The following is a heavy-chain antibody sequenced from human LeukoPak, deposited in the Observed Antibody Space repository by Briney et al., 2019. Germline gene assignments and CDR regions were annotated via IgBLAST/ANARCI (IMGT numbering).Heavy chain of an antibody. CDR2: TYYRSKWYN. CDR3: ALQHRVLGGIDY. J-gene: IGHJ4*02. V-gene: IGHV6-1*01. D-gene: IGHD2-8*02. CDR1: GDSVSSNSAA. Sequence: SQTLSLTCAISGDSVSSNSAAWNWIRQSPSRGLEWLGRTYYRSKWYNDYAVSVKSRITINPDTSKNQFSLKLSSVTAADTAVYYCALQHRVLGGIDYWGQGTLVTVSS.